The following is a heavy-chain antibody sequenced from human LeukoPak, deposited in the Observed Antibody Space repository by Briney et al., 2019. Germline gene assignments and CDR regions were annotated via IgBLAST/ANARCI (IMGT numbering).Heavy chain of an antibody. Sequence: GGSLRLSCAASGFTFSDYYMSWIRQAPGKGLEWVSYISSSGSTIYYADSVKGRFTISRDNAKNSLYLQMNSLRAEDTAVYYCARVRESYSSWFDPWGQGTLVTVSS. CDR2: ISSSGSTI. V-gene: IGHV3-11*04. D-gene: IGHD3-10*01. CDR1: GFTFSDYY. CDR3: ARVRESYSSWFDP. J-gene: IGHJ5*02.